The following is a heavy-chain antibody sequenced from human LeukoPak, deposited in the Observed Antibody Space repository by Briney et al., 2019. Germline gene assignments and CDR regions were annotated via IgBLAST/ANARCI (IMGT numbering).Heavy chain of an antibody. CDR2: IIPIVGIA. CDR3: AREPEIYAFDI. J-gene: IGHJ3*02. V-gene: IGHV1-69*04. Sequence: GASVKVSCKASGGTFSSYAISWVRQGPGQGLEWMGRIIPIVGIANYAQKFQGRVTITADKSTSTAYMELSSLRSEDTAVYYCAREPEIYAFDIWGQGTMVTVSS. CDR1: GGTFSSYA. D-gene: IGHD1-14*01.